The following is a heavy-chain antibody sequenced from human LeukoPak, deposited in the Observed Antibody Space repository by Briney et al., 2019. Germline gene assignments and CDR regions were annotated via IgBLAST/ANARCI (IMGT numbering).Heavy chain of an antibody. CDR1: GYTFTSYG. V-gene: IGHV1-18*01. CDR2: ISAYNGNT. J-gene: IGHJ4*02. D-gene: IGHD3-3*01. Sequence: ASVKVSCKASGYTFTSYGISWVRQAPGQGLEWMGWISAYNGNTNYAQKLQGRVTMTTDTSTSTAYMELRSLRSDDTAVYYCARAVLRFLEWQHYFDYWGQGTLVTVSS. CDR3: ARAVLRFLEWQHYFDY.